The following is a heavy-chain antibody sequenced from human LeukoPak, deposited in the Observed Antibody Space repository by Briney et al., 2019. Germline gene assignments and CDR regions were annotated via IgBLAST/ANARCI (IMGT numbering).Heavy chain of an antibody. CDR3: ASGCGADSWCFDY. Sequence: GGSLRLSCAASGFTFSSYGMHWVRQAPGKGLEWVSFIRNGGSHKYYADSVKGRFTISRDNSKNTVYLQMDSLKTEDTGVYYCASGCGADSWCFDYWGQGTLVTVSS. CDR2: IRNGGSHK. D-gene: IGHD2-21*01. CDR1: GFTFSSYG. J-gene: IGHJ4*02. V-gene: IGHV3-30*02.